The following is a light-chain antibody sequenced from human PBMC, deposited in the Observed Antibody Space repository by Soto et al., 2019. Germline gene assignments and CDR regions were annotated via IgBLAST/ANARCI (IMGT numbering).Light chain of an antibody. Sequence: QSVLTQPRSVSGSPGQSVTISCTGSSSDVGGHNYVSWYQHHPGRAHKLIIYDVSERPSGVPDRFSGSKSGATASLSISGLQAEDEADYYCCSYAGRYPYVFGTGTKLTVL. V-gene: IGLV2-11*01. CDR2: DVS. CDR1: SSDVGGHNY. J-gene: IGLJ1*01. CDR3: CSYAGRYPYV.